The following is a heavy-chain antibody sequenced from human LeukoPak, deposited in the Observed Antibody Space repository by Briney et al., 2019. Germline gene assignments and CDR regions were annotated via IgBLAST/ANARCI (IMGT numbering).Heavy chain of an antibody. V-gene: IGHV3-23*01. CDR1: GLTFNNYA. D-gene: IGHD3-16*01. CDR2: ISKSGDHT. CDR3: ATSWGPDTSAFRWGRDGMDV. J-gene: IGHJ6*02. Sequence: GGSLRLSCAVSGLTFNNYAMSWVRQAPGKGLEWVSAISKSGDHTYYAASAKGPFTTYRDNSKNTQYLQMNSLRAEDTAVYYCATSWGPDTSAFRWGRDGMDVWGQGTTVIVS.